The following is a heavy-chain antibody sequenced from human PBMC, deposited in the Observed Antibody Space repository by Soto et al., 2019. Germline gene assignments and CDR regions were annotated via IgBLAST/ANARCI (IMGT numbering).Heavy chain of an antibody. CDR2: IWYDGSNK. J-gene: IGHJ5*02. CDR1: GFTFSSYG. CDR3: ARDTLEYSSSSWFDP. V-gene: IGHV3-33*08. D-gene: IGHD6-6*01. Sequence: GGSLRLSCAASGFTFSSYGMHWVRQAPGKGLEWVAVIWYDGSNKYYADSVKGRFTISRDNSKNTLYLQMNSLRAEDTAVYYCARDTLEYSSSSWFDPWGQGTLVTVSS.